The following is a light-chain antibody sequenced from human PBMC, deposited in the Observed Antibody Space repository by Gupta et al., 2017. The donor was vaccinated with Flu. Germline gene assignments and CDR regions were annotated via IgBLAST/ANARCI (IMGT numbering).Light chain of an antibody. V-gene: IGLV3-1*01. CDR3: QAWDTTAGI. CDR2: MDD. J-gene: IGLJ2*01. Sequence: SSELSQPPSVSVSPGQTATITCSGGELRGRYASWYQQRPGQSPVLVIYMDDSRPSGIPARFSASKSGVTATLAISGTQPMDEADYYCQAWDTTAGIFGGGTKLTVL. CDR1: ELRGRY.